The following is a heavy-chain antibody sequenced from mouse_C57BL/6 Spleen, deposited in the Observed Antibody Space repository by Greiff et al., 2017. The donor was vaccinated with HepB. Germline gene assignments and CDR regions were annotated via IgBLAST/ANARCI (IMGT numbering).Heavy chain of an antibody. CDR1: GYTFTSYW. Sequence: VQLQQPGAELVRPGSSVKLSCKASGYTFTSYWMDWVKQRPGQGLEWIGNIYPSDSETHYNQKFKDKATLTVDKSSSTAYMPLSSLTSEDSAVYYCARTSSLHAMDYWGQGTSVTVSS. CDR2: IYPSDSET. CDR3: ARTSSLHAMDY. D-gene: IGHD2-1*01. V-gene: IGHV1-61*01. J-gene: IGHJ4*01.